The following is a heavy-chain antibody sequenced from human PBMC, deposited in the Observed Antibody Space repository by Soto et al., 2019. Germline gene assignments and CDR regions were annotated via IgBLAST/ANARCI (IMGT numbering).Heavy chain of an antibody. D-gene: IGHD5-18*01. CDR2: INSDGSTT. J-gene: IGHJ4*02. CDR1: GFTFSSYW. Sequence: VQLVESGGGLVQPGGSLRLSCAASGFTFSSYWMLWVRQAPGKGLVWVSRINSDGSTTSYADSVKGRFTISRDNAKNTLYLQMNSLRAEDTAVYYCARVNPGYSYVNYWGQRTLVTVSS. CDR3: ARVNPGYSYVNY. V-gene: IGHV3-74*01.